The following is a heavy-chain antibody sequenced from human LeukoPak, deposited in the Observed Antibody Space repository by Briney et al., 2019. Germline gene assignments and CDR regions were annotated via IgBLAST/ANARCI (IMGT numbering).Heavy chain of an antibody. CDR3: ARDSAAAGGLSFDY. V-gene: IGHV1-2*02. D-gene: IGHD6-13*01. J-gene: IGHJ4*02. Sequence: GASVKVSCKASGYTFIGYYMHWVRQAPGQGLEWMGWINLNSGGTKYAQKFQGRVTMTRDTSITTAYMELSRLRSDDTAVYYCARDSAAAGGLSFDYCGQGTLATVSS. CDR1: GYTFIGYY. CDR2: INLNSGGT.